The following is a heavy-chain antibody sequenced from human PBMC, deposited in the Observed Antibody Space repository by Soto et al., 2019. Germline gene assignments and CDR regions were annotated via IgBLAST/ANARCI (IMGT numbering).Heavy chain of an antibody. Sequence: SETLSLTCAVYGGSFSGYYWSWIRQPPGKGLEWIGEINHSGSTNYNPSLKSRVTISVDTSKNQFSLKLSSVTAADTAVYYCARGRFRRSGWYSPDFDYWGQGTLVTVSS. D-gene: IGHD6-19*01. CDR2: INHSGST. J-gene: IGHJ4*02. CDR3: ARGRFRRSGWYSPDFDY. V-gene: IGHV4-34*01. CDR1: GGSFSGYY.